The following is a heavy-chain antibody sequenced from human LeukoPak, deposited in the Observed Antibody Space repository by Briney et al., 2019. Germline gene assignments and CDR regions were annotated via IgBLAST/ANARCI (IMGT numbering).Heavy chain of an antibody. J-gene: IGHJ4*02. CDR3: ASQKRTTWIHEVIY. V-gene: IGHV3-11*06. CDR2: ISSSSSYT. CDR1: GFTFSDYY. Sequence: GGSLRLSCAASGFTFSDYYMSWIRQAPGKGLEWVSYISSSSSYTNYADSVKGRFTISRDNAKNSLYLQMNSLRAEDTAVYYCASQKRTTWIHEVIYWGQGTLVTVSS. D-gene: IGHD5-18*01.